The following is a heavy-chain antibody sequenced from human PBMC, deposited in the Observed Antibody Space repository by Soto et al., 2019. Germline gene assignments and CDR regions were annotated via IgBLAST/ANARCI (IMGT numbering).Heavy chain of an antibody. CDR3: ARDYGGKNIVVVPAYYMDG. J-gene: IGHJ6*03. Sequence: GASVKVSCKASGGTFSSYAISWVRQAPGQGLEWMGIINPSGGSTSYAQKFQGRVTMTRDTSTSTVYMELSSLRSEDTAVYYCARDYGGKNIVVVPAYYMDGRGKGTTVTVSS. D-gene: IGHD2-2*01. CDR2: INPSGGST. V-gene: IGHV1-46*03. CDR1: GGTFSSYA.